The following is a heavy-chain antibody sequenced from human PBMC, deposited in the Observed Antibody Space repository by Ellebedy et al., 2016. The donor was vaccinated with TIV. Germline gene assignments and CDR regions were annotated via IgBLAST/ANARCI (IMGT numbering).Heavy chain of an antibody. Sequence: SETLSLTCTVSGGSISSGDYYWSWIRQPPGKGLEWIGYIYYSGSTYYNPSLKSRVTISVDTSKNQFSVKLSSVTAADTAVYYCARHGELLWGTLGYWGQGTMITVSS. CDR2: IYYSGST. V-gene: IGHV4-30-4*01. CDR1: GGSISSGDYY. J-gene: IGHJ3*01. CDR3: ARHGELLWGTLGY. D-gene: IGHD1-26*01.